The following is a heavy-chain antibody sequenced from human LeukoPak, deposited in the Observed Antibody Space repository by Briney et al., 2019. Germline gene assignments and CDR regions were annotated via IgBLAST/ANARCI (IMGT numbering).Heavy chain of an antibody. CDR2: ISYDGSNK. D-gene: IGHD3-10*01. CDR3: ASSGWFGELLSSFDY. Sequence: GRSLRLSCAASGFTFSSYAMHWVRQAPGKGLEWVAVISYDGSNKYYADSVKGRFTISKDNSKNTLYLQMNSLRAEDTAVYYCASSGWFGELLSSFDYWGQGTLVTVSS. V-gene: IGHV3-30*04. CDR1: GFTFSSYA. J-gene: IGHJ4*02.